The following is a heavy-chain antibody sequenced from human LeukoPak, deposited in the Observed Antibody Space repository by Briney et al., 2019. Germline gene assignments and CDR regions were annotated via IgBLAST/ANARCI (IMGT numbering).Heavy chain of an antibody. V-gene: IGHV4-61*02. D-gene: IGHD3-9*01. CDR3: ARLTGYSSESWCDP. CDR1: GGSISSGSYY. CDR2: IYTSGST. J-gene: IGHJ5*02. Sequence: PSETLSLTCTVSGGSISSGSYYWSWIRQPAGKGLEWIGRIYTSGSTNYNPSLKSRVTISVHTSKNQFSLKLSSVTAADTAVYYCARLTGYSSESWCDPWGQGTLVTVSS.